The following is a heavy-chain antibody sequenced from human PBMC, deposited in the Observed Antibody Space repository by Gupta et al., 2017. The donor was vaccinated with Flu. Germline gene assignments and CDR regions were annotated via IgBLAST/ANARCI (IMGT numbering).Heavy chain of an antibody. V-gene: IGHV3-21*01. J-gene: IGHJ4*02. Sequence: EVQLVESGGDLVKPGGCLSLPCAASGLTFKSYSLNWVRQAPGKGLEWVSSISGSGGYIYYADSVKGRFTISRDNAKNSLYLQMNSLRAEDTAVYYCAGEVLAGPTAYDYWGQGTLVTVSS. CDR2: ISGSGGYI. CDR3: AGEVLAGPTAYDY. D-gene: IGHD4-17*01. CDR1: GLTFKSYS.